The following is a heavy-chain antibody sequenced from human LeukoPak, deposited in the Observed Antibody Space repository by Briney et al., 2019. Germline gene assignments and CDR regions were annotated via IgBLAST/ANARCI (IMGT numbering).Heavy chain of an antibody. J-gene: IGHJ4*02. D-gene: IGHD1-26*01. V-gene: IGHV4-34*01. CDR3: ARVRIESGSYYFDY. CDR1: GGSFSTYL. Sequence: SETLSLTCAVYGGSFSTYLWTWIRQPPGKGLEWTGDINHGGRTNYNPSLKSRVHLSIDMSKHQFSLNVRSVTAADAAVYYCARVRIESGSYYFDYWGQGILVTVSS. CDR2: INHGGRT.